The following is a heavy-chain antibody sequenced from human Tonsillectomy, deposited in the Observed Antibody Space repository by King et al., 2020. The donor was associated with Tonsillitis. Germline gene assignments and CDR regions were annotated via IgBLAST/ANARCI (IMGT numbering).Heavy chain of an antibody. CDR1: GGSISSAGYY. CDR2: IYPSGSS. V-gene: IGHV4-61*02. J-gene: IGHJ6*04. CDR3: ARGEGIFGVVILMDV. Sequence: VQLQESGPGLVKPSQTLSLTCTVSGGSISSAGYYWSWIRQPAGKGLEWIGRIYPSGSSNYNPSLKSRVSISVDTSKNQLFLRLTSVTAADTAVYYCARGEGIFGVVILMDVWGKGTTVTVSS. D-gene: IGHD3-3*01.